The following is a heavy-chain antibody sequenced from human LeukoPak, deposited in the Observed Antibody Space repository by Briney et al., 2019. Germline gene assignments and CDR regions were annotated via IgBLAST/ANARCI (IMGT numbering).Heavy chain of an antibody. Sequence: GGSLRLSCAASGFTFSSYAMTWVRQAPGKGLEWVSGISGSGGNAYYANSVKGRFTISRDNSKSTLYLQMNNLGAEDTALYYCAKCMAEPGTFYFDNWGRGTLVTVSS. D-gene: IGHD6-13*01. CDR1: GFTFSSYA. V-gene: IGHV3-23*01. J-gene: IGHJ4*02. CDR3: AKCMAEPGTFYFDN. CDR2: ISGSGGNA.